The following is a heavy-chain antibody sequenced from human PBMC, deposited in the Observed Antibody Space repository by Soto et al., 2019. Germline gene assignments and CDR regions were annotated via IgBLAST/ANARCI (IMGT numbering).Heavy chain of an antibody. CDR3: AKGNIVLMVYASFDE. J-gene: IGHJ4*02. CDR2: ISGSGGST. V-gene: IGHV3-23*01. CDR1: GFTFSSYA. D-gene: IGHD2-8*01. Sequence: GGSLRLSCAASGFTFSSYAMSWVRQAPGKGLEWVSAISGSGGSTYYADSVKGRFTISRDNSKNTLYLQMNSLRAEDTAVYYCAKGNIVLMVYASFDEWGQGTLVTVSS.